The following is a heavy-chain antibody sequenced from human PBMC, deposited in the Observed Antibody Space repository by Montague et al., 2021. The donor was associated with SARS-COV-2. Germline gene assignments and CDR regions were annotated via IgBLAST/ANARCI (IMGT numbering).Heavy chain of an antibody. CDR1: GGSVSSRSYY. CDR3: ASRGDYGGPRFDY. V-gene: IGHV4-39*01. Sequence: SETLSLTCTVSGGSVSSRSYYWGWIRQPPGKGLGWIGSIYYSGSTHYNPSLKSRVTISVDTSKNQFSLKLSSVTAADTAVYYCASRGDYGGPRFDYWGQGTLVSVSS. CDR2: IYYSGST. D-gene: IGHD4-23*01. J-gene: IGHJ4*02.